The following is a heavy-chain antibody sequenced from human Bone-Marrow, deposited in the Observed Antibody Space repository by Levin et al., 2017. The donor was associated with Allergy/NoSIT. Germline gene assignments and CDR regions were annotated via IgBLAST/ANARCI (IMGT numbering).Heavy chain of an antibody. J-gene: IGHJ3*02. CDR1: GFTVSSNY. CDR2: IYSGGST. V-gene: IGHV3-66*01. Sequence: GGSLRLSCAASGFTVSSNYMSWVRQAPGKGLEWVSVIYSGGSTYYADSVKGRFTISRDNSKNTLYLQMNSLRAEDTAVYYCARGEGGRSGAFDIWGQGTMVTVSS. CDR3: ARGEGGRSGAFDI. D-gene: IGHD1-26*01.